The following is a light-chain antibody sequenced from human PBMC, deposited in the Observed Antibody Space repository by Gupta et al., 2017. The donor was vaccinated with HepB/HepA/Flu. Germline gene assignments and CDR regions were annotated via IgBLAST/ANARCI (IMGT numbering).Light chain of an antibody. CDR2: DVS. CDR3: SSYTTTTTVV. Sequence: QSALTQPASVSGSPGQSITISCTGTSSDVGGYNYVSWYQQHPGKVPKLMIYDVSNRPSGVSNRVSGSKSGNTASLTLSGLQAEDEADYYCSSYTTTTTVVFGGGTKLTVL. CDR1: SSDVGGYNY. J-gene: IGLJ2*01. V-gene: IGLV2-14*03.